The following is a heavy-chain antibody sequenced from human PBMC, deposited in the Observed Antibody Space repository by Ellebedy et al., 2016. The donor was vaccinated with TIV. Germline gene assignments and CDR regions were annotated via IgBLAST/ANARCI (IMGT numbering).Heavy chain of an antibody. CDR3: ARGSREAGEFDY. J-gene: IGHJ4*02. CDR2: VYYSGST. CDR1: GDSITSYY. D-gene: IGHD6-13*01. V-gene: IGHV4-59*12. Sequence: SETLSLTCSVSGDSITSYYWNWIRQSPGKGLEWIGYVYYSGSTNYNPSLKSRVTISVDTSKNQFSLKLSSVTAADTAVYYCARGSREAGEFDYWGQGTLVTVSS.